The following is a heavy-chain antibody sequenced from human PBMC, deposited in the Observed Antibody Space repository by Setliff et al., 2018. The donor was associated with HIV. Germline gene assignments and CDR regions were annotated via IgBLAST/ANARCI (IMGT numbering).Heavy chain of an antibody. J-gene: IGHJ6*03. V-gene: IGHV4-38-2*02. CDR3: VRGYCSSTTCYEDYYYMDV. D-gene: IGHD2-2*01. CDR2: IFFTGNT. CDR1: RDSISSGYY. Sequence: SETLSLTCTVSRDSISSGYYWSWIRQPPGKGLEYIRSIFFTGNTIYNPSLKARVTLSVDMSKNQVFLRLSSVTAADTAVYYCVRGYCSSTTCYEDYYYMDVWGKGSTVTVSS.